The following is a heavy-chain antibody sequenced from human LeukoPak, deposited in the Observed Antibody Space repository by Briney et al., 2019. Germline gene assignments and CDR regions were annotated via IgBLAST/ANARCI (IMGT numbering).Heavy chain of an antibody. CDR1: GESFSGYF. D-gene: IGHD3-3*01. J-gene: IGHJ3*02. CDR2: INHSGSTS. Sequence: SETLSLTCAVYGESFSGYFWNWIRQPPGKGLEWIGEINHSGSTSNHNPSLKRRVTMSVDTSKNQFSLKLSSVTAADTAVYYCARATTIFGVVRAFDIWGQGTMVTVSS. V-gene: IGHV4-34*01. CDR3: ARATTIFGVVRAFDI.